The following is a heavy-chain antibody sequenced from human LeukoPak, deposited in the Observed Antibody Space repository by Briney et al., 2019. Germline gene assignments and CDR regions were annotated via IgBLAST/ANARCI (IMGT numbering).Heavy chain of an antibody. CDR1: GFTFSSYG. J-gene: IGHJ4*02. CDR2: IWSDGSNK. Sequence: GRSLRLSCAASGFTFSSYGMHWVRQAPGKGLEWVAVIWSDGSNKYYADSVKGRFTISRDNSKNTLYLQMNSLRAEDTAVYYCAKPYYYDSSGYPPIFDYWGQGTLVTVSS. V-gene: IGHV3-33*06. D-gene: IGHD3-22*01. CDR3: AKPYYYDSSGYPPIFDY.